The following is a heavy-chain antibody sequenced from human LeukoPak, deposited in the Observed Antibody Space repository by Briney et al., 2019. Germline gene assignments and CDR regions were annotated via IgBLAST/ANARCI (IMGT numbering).Heavy chain of an antibody. D-gene: IGHD4-17*01. CDR3: ARTAVTPGSSDAFDI. CDR1: GFTFSSYG. J-gene: IGHJ3*02. V-gene: IGHV3-30*03. Sequence: GGSLRLSCAASGFTFSSYGMHWVRQAPGKGLEWVAVISYDGSNKYYADSVKGRFTISRDNSKNTLYLQMNSLRAEDTAVYYCARTAVTPGSSDAFDIWGQGTMVTVSS. CDR2: ISYDGSNK.